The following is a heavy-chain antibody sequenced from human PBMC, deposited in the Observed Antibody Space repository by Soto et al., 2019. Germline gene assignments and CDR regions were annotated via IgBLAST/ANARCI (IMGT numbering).Heavy chain of an antibody. CDR1: GFTFSSYG. CDR3: APDRGSTSYPSEYFQP. CDR2: ISYDGSNK. D-gene: IGHD2-2*01. J-gene: IGHJ1*01. Sequence: QVQLVESGGGVVQPGRSLRLSCAASGFTFSSYGMHWVRQAPGKGLEWVAVISYDGSNKYYADSVKGRFTISRDNSKNPLYLQMNSLRAEVTAVEYCAPDRGSTSYPSEYFQPWGQGTLVTVSS. V-gene: IGHV3-30*03.